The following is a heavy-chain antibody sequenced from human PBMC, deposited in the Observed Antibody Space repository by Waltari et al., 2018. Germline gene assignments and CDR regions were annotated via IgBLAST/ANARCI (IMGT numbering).Heavy chain of an antibody. CDR3: AKDGDYSLPGYDAFDV. D-gene: IGHD4-17*01. J-gene: IGHJ3*01. Sequence: QVYLVESGGGVVQPGGSLEISCLASGLTFSKFGMHWVRQIPGKGLEWVAFSSYDGNKIFDADSVKGRFTISRDNRNNILYLQLNSLRPEDTATYYCAKDGDYSLPGYDAFDVWGQGTVVTVSS. CDR1: GLTFSKFG. V-gene: IGHV3-30*02. CDR2: SSYDGNKI.